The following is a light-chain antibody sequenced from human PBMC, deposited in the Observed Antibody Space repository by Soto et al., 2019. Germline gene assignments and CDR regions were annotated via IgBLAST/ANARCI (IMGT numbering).Light chain of an antibody. CDR2: GES. V-gene: IGKV1-39*01. Sequence: DIQRTQSPSTLSASVGDRVTITCLASQTINNYLNWYQQKPGKATKCMIYGESSLQSGVPSRFSGRGSGTDYTLTIRSMQPEEFATYFCQKSYDSPPTFGGGTKV. CDR1: QTINNY. CDR3: QKSYDSPPT. J-gene: IGKJ4*01.